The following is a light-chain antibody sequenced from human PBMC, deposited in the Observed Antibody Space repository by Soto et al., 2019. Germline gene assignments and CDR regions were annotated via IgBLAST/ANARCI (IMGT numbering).Light chain of an antibody. CDR2: DAS. CDR3: HQRSSRPPLT. CDR1: QSINSY. V-gene: IGKV3-11*01. J-gene: IGKJ3*01. Sequence: EIVLTQSPATLSLSPGERATLSCRASQSINSYLAWYQQKPGQAPRLLIYDASSRATGIPARFSGSGSGTDFTLTISSLEPEDFAVYYCHQRSSRPPLTFGPGTKVDI.